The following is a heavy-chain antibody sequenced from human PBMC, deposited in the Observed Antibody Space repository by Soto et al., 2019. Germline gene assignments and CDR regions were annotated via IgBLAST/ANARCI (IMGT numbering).Heavy chain of an antibody. D-gene: IGHD4-17*01. CDR1: GGSISSYY. CDR3: ARVYGDYLDY. CDR2: IYYSGST. J-gene: IGHJ4*02. V-gene: IGHV4-59*01. Sequence: QVQLQESGPGLVKPSETLSLTCTVSGGSISSYYWSWIRQPPGKGLEWIGYIYYSGSTNYNPSLXGXVXIXXDTSKNQFSLKLSSVTAADTAVYYCARVYGDYLDYWGQGTLVSVSS.